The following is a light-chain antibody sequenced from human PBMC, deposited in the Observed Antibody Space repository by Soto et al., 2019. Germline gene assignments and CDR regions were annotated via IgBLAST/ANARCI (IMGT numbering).Light chain of an antibody. CDR3: QKYPSFSRT. CDR2: KAA. V-gene: IGKV1-5*03. J-gene: IGKJ1*01. Sequence: DIQMTQSPSTLSASVGDRVTITCRASQSISNYLAWYQQKPGKAPKLLIYKAANLDSGVPSRFSGSGSGTEFTLTISSLQPGDFATYYCQKYPSFSRTFGQGTKVEVK. CDR1: QSISNY.